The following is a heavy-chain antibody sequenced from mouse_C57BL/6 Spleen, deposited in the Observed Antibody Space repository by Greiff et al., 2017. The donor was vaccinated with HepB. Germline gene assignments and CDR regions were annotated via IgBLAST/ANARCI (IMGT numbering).Heavy chain of an antibody. Sequence: VQLQQSGAELVRPGASVKLSCTASGFNIKDDYLHWVKQRPEQGLEWIGWIDPENGDTEYASKFQGKATIAADTSSNTAYLQLSSLTSEDTAVYYCTRTGFAYWGQGTLVTVSA. CDR1: GFNIKDDY. CDR3: TRTGFAY. CDR2: IDPENGDT. J-gene: IGHJ3*01. V-gene: IGHV14-4*01.